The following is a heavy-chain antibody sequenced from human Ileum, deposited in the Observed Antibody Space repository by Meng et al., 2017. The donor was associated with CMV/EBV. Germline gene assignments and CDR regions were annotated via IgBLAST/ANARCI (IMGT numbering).Heavy chain of an antibody. V-gene: IGHV4-4*02. Sequence: SPPCASSGSSISSSNWWGWVRQPPGKGLEWIGEIYHSGSTNYNPSLKSRVTISVDKSKNQFSLKLSSVTAADTAVYYCARGIAAADDYWGQGTLVTVSS. CDR1: GSSISSSNW. CDR2: IYHSGST. D-gene: IGHD6-13*01. CDR3: ARGIAAADDY. J-gene: IGHJ4*02.